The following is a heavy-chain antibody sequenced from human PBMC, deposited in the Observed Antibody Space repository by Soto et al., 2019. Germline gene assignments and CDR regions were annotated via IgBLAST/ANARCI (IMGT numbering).Heavy chain of an antibody. CDR3: ARNMGIPVAGNFDF. D-gene: IGHD6-19*01. J-gene: IGHJ4*02. V-gene: IGHV3-23*01. CDR2: ISGSGTTT. Sequence: DVQLLESGGDLVQPGGSLRLSCAASGFPYINFAMTWVRQPSGKGLEWVSAISGSGTTTYYADSVKGRCTVSRDNSKNTLYLQMNSLRAEDTAVYYRARNMGIPVAGNFDFWGEGTLVTVSS. CDR1: GFPYINFA.